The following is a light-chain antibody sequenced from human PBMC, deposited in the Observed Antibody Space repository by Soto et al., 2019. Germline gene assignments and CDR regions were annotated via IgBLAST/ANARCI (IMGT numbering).Light chain of an antibody. Sequence: QSVLTQSSSASASLGSSVKLTCTLSSGHSSYIIAWHQQQPGKAPRYLMKLEGSGSYNKGSGVPDRFSGSSSGADRYLTIPNPHFEDEGDYYCETWESNTHTVFGGGTKLPVL. V-gene: IGLV4-60*02. J-gene: IGLJ3*02. CDR1: SGHSSYI. CDR3: ETWESNTHTV. CDR2: LEGSGSY.